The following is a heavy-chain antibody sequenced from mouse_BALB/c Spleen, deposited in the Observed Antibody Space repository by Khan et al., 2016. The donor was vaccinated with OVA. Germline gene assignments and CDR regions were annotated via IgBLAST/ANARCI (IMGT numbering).Heavy chain of an antibody. CDR1: GYTFTDYY. CDR3: AKAWYYANILFAY. Sequence: QVQLQQSGPELVKPGASVKISCKASGYTFTDYYINWVKEKPGQGLEWSGWIYTGSGNTTYNEKLKEMATLTGDTSSSTAYRQLSSLTYADTAVSFCAKAWYYANILFAYWGQGTTLTVSS. V-gene: IGHV1-84*02. D-gene: IGHD1-1*01. CDR2: IYTGSGNT. J-gene: IGHJ2*01.